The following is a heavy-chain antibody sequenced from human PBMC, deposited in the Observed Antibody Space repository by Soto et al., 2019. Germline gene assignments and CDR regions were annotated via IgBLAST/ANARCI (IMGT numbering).Heavy chain of an antibody. CDR2: ISGSGGST. D-gene: IGHD5-18*01. CDR1: GFTFRSYA. CDR3: AKDPPGYSYGDY. V-gene: IGHV3-23*01. Sequence: GSLRLSCAASGFTFRSYAMSWVRQAPGKGLEWVSAISGSGGSTYYADSVKGRFTISRDNSKNTLYLQMNSLRAEDTAVYYCAKDPPGYSYGDYWGQGTLVTVSS. J-gene: IGHJ4*02.